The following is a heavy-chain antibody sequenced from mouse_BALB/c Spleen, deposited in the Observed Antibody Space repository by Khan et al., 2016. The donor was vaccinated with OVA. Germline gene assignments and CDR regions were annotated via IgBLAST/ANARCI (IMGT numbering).Heavy chain of an antibody. J-gene: IGHJ2*01. V-gene: IGHV1S81*02. CDR3: ARINKIVATYFDY. D-gene: IGHD1-1*01. Sequence: VKLQESGAELVKAGASVKMSCKASGYTFTSYWMHWVKQRLGQGLEWFAETNPTNGRTYYNEKFKSKATLTVDKSSSTAYMLLSGPTFEDSAVYYCARINKIVATYFDYWGQGTTLTVSS. CDR1: GYTFTSYW. CDR2: TNPTNGRT.